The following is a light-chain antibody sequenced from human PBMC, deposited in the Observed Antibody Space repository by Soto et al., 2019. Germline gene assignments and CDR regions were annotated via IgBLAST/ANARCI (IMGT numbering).Light chain of an antibody. V-gene: IGKV3-11*01. J-gene: IGKJ5*01. CDR2: DAS. CDR1: QSVSSY. CDR3: QQRSNWPPIT. Sequence: EIVLTQSPATLSLSPGERSTLSCMASQSVSSYLAWYQQKPGQAPRLLIYDASNRATGIPARFSGSGSGTEFTLTISSLEPEDFAVYYCQQRSNWPPITFGPGTRLEIK.